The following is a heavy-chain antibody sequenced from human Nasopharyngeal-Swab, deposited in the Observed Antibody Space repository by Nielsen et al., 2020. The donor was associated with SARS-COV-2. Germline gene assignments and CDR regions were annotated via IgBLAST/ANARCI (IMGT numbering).Heavy chain of an antibody. V-gene: IGHV3-15*01. CDR2: IKSKTDGGTT. CDR3: TTSQSLDYIGPPFDY. D-gene: IGHD4-11*01. J-gene: IGHJ4*02. CDR1: GFTFSSYA. Sequence: GESLKISCAASGFTFSSYAMSWVRQAPGKGLEWVGRIKSKTDGGTTDYAAPVKGRFTISRDDSKNTLYLQMNSLKTEDTAVYYCTTSQSLDYIGPPFDYWGQGTLVTVSS.